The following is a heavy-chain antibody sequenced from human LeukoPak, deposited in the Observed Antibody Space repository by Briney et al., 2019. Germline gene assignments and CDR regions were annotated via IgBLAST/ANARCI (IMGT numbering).Heavy chain of an antibody. D-gene: IGHD7-27*01. Sequence: PGGSLRLSCAASGFTFSYTWMHWVRQPPGKGLEWVGRIKSKTDGGTTDYAAPVKGRFTVSREASKNTLYVQMDSLRTEDTAIYYCGTIDLGYWGQGTLVTVSS. J-gene: IGHJ4*02. V-gene: IGHV3-15*01. CDR2: IKSKTDGGTT. CDR1: GFTFSYTW. CDR3: GTIDLGY.